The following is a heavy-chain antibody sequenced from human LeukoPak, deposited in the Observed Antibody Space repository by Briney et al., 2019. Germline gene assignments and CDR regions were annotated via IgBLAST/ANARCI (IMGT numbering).Heavy chain of an antibody. V-gene: IGHV4-59*12. CDR3: ARVTQVLLAALGNWFDS. D-gene: IGHD2-15*01. CDR2: IYYSGST. J-gene: IGHJ5*01. CDR1: GGSLSSYY. Sequence: PSETLSLTCTVSGGSLSSYYWTWIRQPPGKGLEWIGYIYYSGSTNYNPSLKSRVTISVDTSKNQFSLKLTSVTAADTAMYYCARVTQVLLAALGNWFDSWGQGTLVTVSS.